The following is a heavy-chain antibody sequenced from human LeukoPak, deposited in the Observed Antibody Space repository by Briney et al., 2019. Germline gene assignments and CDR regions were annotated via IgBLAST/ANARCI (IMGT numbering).Heavy chain of an antibody. D-gene: IGHD4-23*01. V-gene: IGHV4-39*02. CDR2: IYYSGSP. J-gene: IGHJ6*02. CDR3: ARENGGNSVFYYGMDV. Sequence: SETLSLTCTVSGGSISGSSYFWGWIRQPPGRGLEWIGSIYYSGSPYYNPSLKSPVTISVDTSKNQFSLKLSSVTAADTAVYYCARENGGNSVFYYGMDVWGQGTTVTVSS. CDR1: GGSISGSSYF.